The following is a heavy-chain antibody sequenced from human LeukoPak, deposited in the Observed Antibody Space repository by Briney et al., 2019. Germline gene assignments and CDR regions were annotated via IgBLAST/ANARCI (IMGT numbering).Heavy chain of an antibody. CDR1: GLTFSNYG. Sequence: PGGSLRLSCAVSGLTFSNYGMHWVRQAPGKGLEWVSAISGSGGSTYYADSVKGRFTISRDNSKNTLYLQMNSLRAEDTAVYYCAIVPSSSWPPGVWGQGTTVTVSS. D-gene: IGHD6-13*01. CDR2: ISGSGGST. V-gene: IGHV3-23*01. J-gene: IGHJ6*02. CDR3: AIVPSSSWPPGV.